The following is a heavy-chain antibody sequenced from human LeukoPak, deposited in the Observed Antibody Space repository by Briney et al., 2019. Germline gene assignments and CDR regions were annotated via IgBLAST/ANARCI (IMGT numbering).Heavy chain of an antibody. V-gene: IGHV1-18*04. D-gene: IGHD3-10*01. CDR1: GYTFTGYY. CDR2: ISAYNGNT. J-gene: IGHJ4*02. CDR3: GRWGSGSYDY. Sequence: ASVKVSCKASGYTFTGYYMHWVRQAPGQGLEWMGWISAYNGNTNYAQKLQGRVTMTTDTSTSTAYMELRSLRSDDTAVYYCGRWGSGSYDYWGQGTLVTVSS.